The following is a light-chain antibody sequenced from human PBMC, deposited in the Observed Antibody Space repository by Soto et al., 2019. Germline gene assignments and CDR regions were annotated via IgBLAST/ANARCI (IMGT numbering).Light chain of an antibody. J-gene: IGKJ4*01. CDR3: EQRRNWPPLP. CDR1: LSVGSY. CDR2: DAS. Sequence: EIEVTQSPATLSLSPGERATLSCRTSLSVGSYLTWYQKKPGQAPRPLIYDASNRATGIPARFSGGGSGKDFTRTISSVEPEDFAIYYCEQRRNWPPLPVGGGTEVEI. V-gene: IGKV3-11*01.